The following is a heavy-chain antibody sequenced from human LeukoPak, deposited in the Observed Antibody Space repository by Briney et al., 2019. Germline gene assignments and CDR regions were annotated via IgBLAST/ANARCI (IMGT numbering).Heavy chain of an antibody. V-gene: IGHV4-59*11. CDR3: ARESTGTYRIYYYYYMDV. Sequence: SETLSLTCTVSGGSISSHYWSWIRQPPGKGLEWIGYIYYSGSTNYNPSLKSRVTISVDTSKNQFSLKLSSVTAADTAVYYCARESTGTYRIYYYYYMDVWGKGTRVTVSS. J-gene: IGHJ6*03. D-gene: IGHD1-1*01. CDR2: IYYSGST. CDR1: GGSISSHY.